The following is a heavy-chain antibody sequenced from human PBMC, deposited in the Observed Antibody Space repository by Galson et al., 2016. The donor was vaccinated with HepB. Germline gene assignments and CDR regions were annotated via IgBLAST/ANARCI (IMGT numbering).Heavy chain of an antibody. Sequence: QSGAEVKKPGESLKISCKGSGYTFTNYWIGWVRQMPGKGLEWLGIIYPADSDTRYSPSFQGQVTISADKSISTAYLQWSSLKASDTAIYYCARHRTPYSYYDGMDGGGQGTTVTVSS. D-gene: IGHD1/OR15-1a*01. CDR2: IYPADSDT. CDR1: GYTFTNYW. CDR3: ARHRTPYSYYDGMDG. J-gene: IGHJ6*02. V-gene: IGHV5-51*01.